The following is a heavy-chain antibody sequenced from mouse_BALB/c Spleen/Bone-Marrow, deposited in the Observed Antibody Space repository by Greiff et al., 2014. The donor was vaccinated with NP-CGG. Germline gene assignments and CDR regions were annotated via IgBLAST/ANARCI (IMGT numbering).Heavy chain of an antibody. J-gene: IGHJ3*01. CDR3: ARLGYYGGFAY. V-gene: IGHV4-1*02. D-gene: IGHD2-3*01. CDR1: GFDFSGFW. Sequence: VQLQQPGGGLVQPGGSLKLSCAASGFDFSGFWMGWVRQAPGKGLEWIGEINPNSRTINYTPSLKDRLIISRDNAKNTLYLQMSKVRSEDTALYYCARLGYYGGFAYWGQGTLVTVSA. CDR2: INPNSRTI.